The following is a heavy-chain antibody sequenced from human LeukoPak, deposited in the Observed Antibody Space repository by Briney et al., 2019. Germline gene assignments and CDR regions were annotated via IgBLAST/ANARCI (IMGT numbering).Heavy chain of an antibody. V-gene: IGHV1-46*01. D-gene: IGHD3-22*01. CDR3: ARDSRDTSGLDEIQWYAMYLDS. CDR1: GYTFSSHQ. J-gene: IGHJ4*02. CDR2: INPTDGST. Sequence: GASVKVSCKASGYTFSSHQMYWVRQAPGQGLEWLAIINPTDGSTSYAWRFQGRVTVTRDMSTSLVHMELSSLRSEDTGVYYCARDSRDTSGLDEIQWYAMYLDSWGQGTLVTVSS.